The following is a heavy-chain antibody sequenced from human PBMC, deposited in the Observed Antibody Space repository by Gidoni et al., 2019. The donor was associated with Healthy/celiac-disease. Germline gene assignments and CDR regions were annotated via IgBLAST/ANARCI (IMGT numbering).Heavy chain of an antibody. CDR2: INSDGSST. J-gene: IGHJ5*02. D-gene: IGHD2-15*01. V-gene: IGHV3-74*01. CDR3: ARGVVGGDYSLADWFDP. Sequence: EVQLVESGGGLVQPGGSLRLSCAASGFTFSSYWMHWVRQAPGKGLVWVSRINSDGSSTSYADSVKGRFTISRDNAKNTLYLQMNSLRAEDTAVYYCARGVVGGDYSLADWFDPWGQGTLVTVSS. CDR1: GFTFSSYW.